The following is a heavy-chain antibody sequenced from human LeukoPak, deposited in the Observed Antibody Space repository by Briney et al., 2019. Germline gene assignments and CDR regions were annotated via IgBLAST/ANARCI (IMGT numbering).Heavy chain of an antibody. CDR2: ISYDGSNK. Sequence: GGSLRLSCAASGFTFSSYAMHWVRQAPGKGLEWVAVISYDGSNKYYADSVKGRFTISRDNAKNSLYLQMNSLRSEDTAVYYCARDQYGCSSTSCYAYYYYGMDVWGQGTTVTVSS. V-gene: IGHV3-30-3*01. J-gene: IGHJ6*02. CDR3: ARDQYGCSSTSCYAYYYYGMDV. D-gene: IGHD2-2*01. CDR1: GFTFSSYA.